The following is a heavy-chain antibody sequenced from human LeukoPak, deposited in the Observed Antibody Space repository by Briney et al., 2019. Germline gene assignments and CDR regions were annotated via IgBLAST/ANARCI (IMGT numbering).Heavy chain of an antibody. V-gene: IGHV1-69*04. CDR2: IIPILSIA. CDR1: GRTFSSYA. J-gene: IGHJ5*02. CDR3: AREGVSSGWYQGWFDP. Sequence: ASVKLACKASGRTFSSYAIGWVRQAPGQGLDWMGRIIPILSIANYAQKFQGRVTITADKTTSTAYMELSSLRSEDTAVYYCAREGVSSGWYQGWFDPWGQGTLVTVSS. D-gene: IGHD6-19*01.